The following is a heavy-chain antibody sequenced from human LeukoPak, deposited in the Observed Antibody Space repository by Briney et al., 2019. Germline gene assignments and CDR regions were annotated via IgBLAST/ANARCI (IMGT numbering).Heavy chain of an antibody. CDR1: GFTFSSYS. CDR2: ISGSGGST. V-gene: IGHV3-23*01. CDR3: AKDMRFDWTPYYFDY. D-gene: IGHD3-9*01. J-gene: IGHJ4*02. Sequence: PGGSLRLSCAASGFTFSSYSMNWVRQAPGKGLEWVSAISGSGGSTYYADSVKGRFTISRDNSKNTLYLQMNSLRAEDTAVYYCAKDMRFDWTPYYFDYWGQGTPVTVSS.